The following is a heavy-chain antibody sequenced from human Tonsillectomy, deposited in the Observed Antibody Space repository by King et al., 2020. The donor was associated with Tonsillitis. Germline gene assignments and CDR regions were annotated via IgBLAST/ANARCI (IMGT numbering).Heavy chain of an antibody. CDR3: ARGTRPGYFQH. CDR1: GFPVSSNY. Sequence: EVQLVESGGGLIQPGGSLRLSCAASGFPVSSNYMSWVRQAPGKGLEWFSLLYSEGTTYYAHSVRGRFTISSDNSKNTLYLQMNSLRAEDTAVYYCARGTRPGYFQHWGQGTLVTVSS. V-gene: IGHV3-53*01. CDR2: LYSEGTT. J-gene: IGHJ1*01.